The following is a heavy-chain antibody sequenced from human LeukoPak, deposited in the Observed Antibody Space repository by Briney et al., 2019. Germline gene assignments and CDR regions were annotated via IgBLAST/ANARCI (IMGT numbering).Heavy chain of an antibody. CDR3: ARDSGGLLPA. CDR1: AGSLTNYY. J-gene: IGHJ5*02. D-gene: IGHD1-26*01. V-gene: IGHV4-59*12. CDR2: IYYTGST. Sequence: SETLSLTCTVSAGSLTNYYWSWIRQPPGKGLEWIGYIYYTGSTNYNPSLKSRVSISVDTSKNQFSLKLSSVTAADTAVYYCARDSGGLLPAWGQGTLVTVSS.